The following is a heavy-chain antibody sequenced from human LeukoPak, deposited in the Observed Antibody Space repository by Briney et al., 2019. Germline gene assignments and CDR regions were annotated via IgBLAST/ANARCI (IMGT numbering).Heavy chain of an antibody. CDR3: ARDQFEYSSSSSSFGMDV. J-gene: IGHJ6*02. V-gene: IGHV3-33*01. CDR2: IWYDGSNK. D-gene: IGHD6-6*01. Sequence: GGSLRLSCAASGFTFGSYGMHWVRQAPGKGLEWVAVIWYDGSNKHYADSVKGRFTISRDNSKNTLYLQMNSLRAEDTAVYYCARDQFEYSSSSSSFGMDVWGQGTTVTVSS. CDR1: GFTFGSYG.